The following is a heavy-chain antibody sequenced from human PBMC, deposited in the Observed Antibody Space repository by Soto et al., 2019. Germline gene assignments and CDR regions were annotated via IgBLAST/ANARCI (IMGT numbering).Heavy chain of an antibody. CDR2: ISSSSSYI. Sequence: GGSLRLSCAASGFTFSSYSMNWVRQAPGKGLEWVSSISSSSSYIYYADSVKGRFTISRDNAKNSLYLQMNSLRAEDTAVYYCARDPQGTFNWNYVHSDRTGYWFDPWGQGTLVTVSS. J-gene: IGHJ5*02. CDR1: GFTFSSYS. V-gene: IGHV3-21*01. CDR3: ARDPQGTFNWNYVHSDRTGYWFDP. D-gene: IGHD1-7*01.